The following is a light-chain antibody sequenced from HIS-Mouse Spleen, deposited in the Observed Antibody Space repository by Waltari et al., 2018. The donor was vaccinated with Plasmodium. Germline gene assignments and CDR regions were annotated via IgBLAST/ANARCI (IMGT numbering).Light chain of an antibody. CDR2: DAC. J-gene: IGKJ3*01. V-gene: IGKV3-15*01. CDR3: QQYNNWSFT. CDR1: QSVSSN. Sequence: EIVMTQSPATLSVSPGERATLSCRASQSVSSNLALYQQKPGQAPRLLIYDACTRATGKPAKFSGSGSWTEFTLTISSLQSEDFAVYYYQQYNNWSFTFGPGTKVDIK.